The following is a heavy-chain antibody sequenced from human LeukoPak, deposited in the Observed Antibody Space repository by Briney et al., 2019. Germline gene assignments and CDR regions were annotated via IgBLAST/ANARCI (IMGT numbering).Heavy chain of an antibody. D-gene: IGHD3-3*01. Sequence: GGSLRLSCAASGFTVSSTYMSWVRQTPGKGLEWVSVIYSDGKVYYIDSVKGRFTISRDNSKNTLYLQMNSLRAEDTAVYYCAKEVTIFGVVIFDYWGQGTLVTVSS. CDR3: AKEVTIFGVVIFDY. J-gene: IGHJ4*02. V-gene: IGHV3-53*05. CDR1: GFTVSSTY. CDR2: IYSDGKV.